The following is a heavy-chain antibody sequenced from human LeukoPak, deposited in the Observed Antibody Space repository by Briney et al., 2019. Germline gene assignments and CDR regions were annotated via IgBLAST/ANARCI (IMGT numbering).Heavy chain of an antibody. D-gene: IGHD3-9*01. Sequence: GAVRVSCKASGYTFTSYGISGGRQAPGEGGEGRGWISADNGNTNYEQKLQGRVTMPTDTSTSTAYMELRSLRSHDTAVYYCARAHGGEYDILTGYDDYWGQGTLVTVSS. V-gene: IGHV1-18*04. CDR2: ISADNGNT. J-gene: IGHJ4*02. CDR1: GYTFTSYG. CDR3: ARAHGGEYDILTGYDDY.